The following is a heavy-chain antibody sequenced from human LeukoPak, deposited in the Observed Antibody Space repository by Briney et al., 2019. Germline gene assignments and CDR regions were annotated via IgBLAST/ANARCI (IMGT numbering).Heavy chain of an antibody. D-gene: IGHD5-18*01. V-gene: IGHV3-7*01. Sequence: GGSLRLSCAASGFTFSSYWMSLVRQAPGKGLEWVANIKQDGSEKYYVDSVKGRFTISRDNAKNSLYLQMNSLRAEDTAVYYCARDGPNQWIQLWTGVYYYYGMDVWGQGTTVTVSS. CDR2: IKQDGSEK. CDR1: GFTFSSYW. CDR3: ARDGPNQWIQLWTGVYYYYGMDV. J-gene: IGHJ6*02.